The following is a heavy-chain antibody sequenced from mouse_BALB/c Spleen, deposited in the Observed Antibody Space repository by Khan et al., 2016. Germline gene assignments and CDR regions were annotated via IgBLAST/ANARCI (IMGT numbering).Heavy chain of an antibody. CDR2: ISDGGSYT. Sequence: EVELVESGGGLVKPGGSLKLSCAASGFTFSDYYMYWVRQTPEKRLEWVATISDGGSYTYYPDSVKGRFTISRDNAKNNLYLQMSSLKAEDPAIYYCTSDLNWDFAVWGAGTTVTVSS. CDR1: GFTFSDYY. V-gene: IGHV5-4*02. J-gene: IGHJ1*01. CDR3: TSDLNWDFAV.